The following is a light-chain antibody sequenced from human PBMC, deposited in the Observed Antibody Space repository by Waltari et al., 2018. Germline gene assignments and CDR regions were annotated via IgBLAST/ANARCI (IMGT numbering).Light chain of an antibody. J-gene: IGLJ3*02. Sequence: QSVLTQPPSVSGAPGQRVTISCTGRSSNHGANYDVPWYQQLPGTAPKLLIYGTSNRPSGVPDRFSGSKSGTSASLAITGLQAEDEADYYCQSYDSSLSGWVFGGGTKLTVL. CDR3: QSYDSSLSGWV. CDR1: SSNHGANYD. V-gene: IGLV1-40*01. CDR2: GTS.